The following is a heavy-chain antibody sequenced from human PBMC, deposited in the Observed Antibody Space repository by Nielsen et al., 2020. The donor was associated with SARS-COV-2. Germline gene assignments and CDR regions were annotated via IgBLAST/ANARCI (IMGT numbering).Heavy chain of an antibody. Sequence: GESLKISCAASGFTVSSNYMSWVRQAPGKGLEWVSVIYSGGSTYYADSVKGRFTISRDNSKNTLYLQMNSLRAEDTAVYYCAKDGAVAGGYYWGQGTLVTVSS. CDR1: GFTVSSNY. CDR3: AKDGAVAGGYY. D-gene: IGHD6-19*01. CDR2: IYSGGST. J-gene: IGHJ4*02. V-gene: IGHV3-53*05.